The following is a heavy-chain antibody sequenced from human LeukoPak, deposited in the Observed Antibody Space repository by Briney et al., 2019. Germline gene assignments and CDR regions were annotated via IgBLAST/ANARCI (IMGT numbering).Heavy chain of an antibody. CDR3: ARGVYGAYFDF. Sequence: SETLSLTCSFSGXXXXGYYWSWLRQPPGKGLXWXAXXXXXXXTXXXXXLXXXXXIXXXTSKNQXSLKLTSVTAADTAVYYCARGVYGAYFDFWGQGTLVTVSS. J-gene: IGHJ4*02. D-gene: IGHD4-17*01. CDR1: GXXXXGYY. V-gene: IGHV4-59*01. CDR2: XXXXXXT.